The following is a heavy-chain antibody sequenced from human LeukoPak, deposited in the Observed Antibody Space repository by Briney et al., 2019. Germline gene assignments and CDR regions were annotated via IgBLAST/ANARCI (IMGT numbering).Heavy chain of an antibody. CDR1: GFTVSSNY. V-gene: IGHV3-53*01. CDR2: IYSGGST. J-gene: IGHJ4*02. CDR3: AKDPASIAAAAHRFDY. Sequence: GSLRLSCAASGFTVSSNYMSWVRQAPGKGLEWVSVIYSGGSTYYADSVKGRFTISRDNSKNTLYLQMNSLRAEDTAVYYCAKDPASIAAAAHRFDYWGQGTLVTVSS. D-gene: IGHD6-13*01.